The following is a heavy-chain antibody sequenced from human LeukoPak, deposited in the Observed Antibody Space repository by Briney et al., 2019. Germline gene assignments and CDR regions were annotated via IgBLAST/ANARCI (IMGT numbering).Heavy chain of an antibody. Sequence: ASVKVSCTASGYTFTSYYMHWVRQAPGPGLEWMGIINPSGGSTTYAQKFQGRVTMTRDTSTRTVYMELSSLRSEDTAVYYCARGSITEPDYWGRGTLVTVSS. D-gene: IGHD5-12*01. V-gene: IGHV1-46*01. CDR2: INPSGGST. CDR1: GYTFTSYY. CDR3: ARGSITEPDY. J-gene: IGHJ4*02.